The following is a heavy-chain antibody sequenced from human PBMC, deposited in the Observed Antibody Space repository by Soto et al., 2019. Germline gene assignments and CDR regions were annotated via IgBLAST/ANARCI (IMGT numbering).Heavy chain of an antibody. J-gene: IGHJ4*02. CDR1: GGTFSSYA. V-gene: IGHV1-69*13. CDR3: ASQVMTFGGVIGKPFDY. CDR2: IIPIFGTA. D-gene: IGHD3-16*01. Sequence: GASVKVSCKASGGTFSSYAISWVRQAPGQGLEWMGGIIPIFGTANYEQKFQGRITITADESTSTAYMELSSLRSEDTAVYYCASQVMTFGGVIGKPFDYWGQGTLVTVSS.